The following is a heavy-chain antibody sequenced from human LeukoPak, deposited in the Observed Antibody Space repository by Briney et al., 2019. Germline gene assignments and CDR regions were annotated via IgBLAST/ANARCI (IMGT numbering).Heavy chain of an antibody. J-gene: IGHJ4*02. CDR3: AATYYDILTGYYPPTL. Sequence: ASVKVSCKASGYTFTGYYMYWVRQAPGQGLEWMGWINPNSGGTNYAQKFQGRVTMTRDTSISTAYMELSRLRSDDTAVYYCAATYYDILTGYYPPTLWGQGTLVTVSS. V-gene: IGHV1-2*02. CDR1: GYTFTGYY. CDR2: INPNSGGT. D-gene: IGHD3-9*01.